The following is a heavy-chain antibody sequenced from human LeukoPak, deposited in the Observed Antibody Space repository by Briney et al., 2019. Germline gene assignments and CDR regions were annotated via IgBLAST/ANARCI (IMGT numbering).Heavy chain of an antibody. CDR1: GFTFSSYE. CDR2: ISSSGSTI. V-gene: IGHV3-48*03. CDR3: ARDLTLTLFDY. D-gene: IGHD1-14*01. Sequence: GGSLRLSCAASGFTFSSYEMNWVRQAPGKGLEWVSYISSSGSTIYYADSVKGRFTISRDNAKNSLYLQMNSLRAEDTAVYYCARDLTLTLFDYWGQGTLVTVSS. J-gene: IGHJ4*02.